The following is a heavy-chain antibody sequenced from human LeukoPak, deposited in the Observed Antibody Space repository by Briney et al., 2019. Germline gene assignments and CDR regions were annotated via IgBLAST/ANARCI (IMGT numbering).Heavy chain of an antibody. CDR3: ARSRAPHDSYGDYDDYYYGMDV. CDR2: INPSGGST. J-gene: IGHJ6*02. V-gene: IGHV1-46*01. CDR1: GYTFTSYY. Sequence: ASVKVSCKASGYTFTSYYMHWVRQAPGQGLEWMGIINPSGGSTSYAQKFQGRVAMTRDTSTSTVYMELSSLRSEDTAVYYCARSRAPHDSYGDYDDYYYGMDVWGQGTTVTVSS. D-gene: IGHD4-17*01.